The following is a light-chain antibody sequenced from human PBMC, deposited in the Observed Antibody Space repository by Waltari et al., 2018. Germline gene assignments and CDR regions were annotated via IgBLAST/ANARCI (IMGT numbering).Light chain of an antibody. Sequence: EIVLTQSPGTLSLSPGERATLSCVASQGVSSTVFAWYQQKHCQAPRILIYGASFRAAGIPDRFRGRASGTHFTLTISRLEPEDFAVYYCQQFSTSPWTFGQGTKVEFK. V-gene: IGKV3-20*01. J-gene: IGKJ1*01. CDR1: QGVSSTV. CDR2: GAS. CDR3: QQFSTSPWT.